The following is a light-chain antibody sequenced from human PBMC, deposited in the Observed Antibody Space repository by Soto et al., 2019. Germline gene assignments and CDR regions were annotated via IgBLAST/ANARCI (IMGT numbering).Light chain of an antibody. Sequence: QPVLTQPPSASGTPGQRVTISCSGSSSNIGSNYVYWYQQLPGTAPKLLIYRNNQRPSGVPDRFSGSKSGTSASLAISGLRSEDEADYYCAAWADSLSGVVFGGGTQLTVL. CDR1: SSNIGSNY. J-gene: IGLJ2*01. CDR3: AAWADSLSGVV. V-gene: IGLV1-47*01. CDR2: RNN.